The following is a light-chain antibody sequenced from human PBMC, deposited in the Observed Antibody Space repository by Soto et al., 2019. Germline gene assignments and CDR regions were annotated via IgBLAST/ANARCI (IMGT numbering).Light chain of an antibody. CDR2: AAS. V-gene: IGKV1-27*01. J-gene: IGKJ5*01. Sequence: DIQMTQSPSSLSASVGDRVTITCRASQRIYNYLAWYQQKPGQAPTLLIYAASTLKAGLPSRFSGSGSWTDFTLTISSLQPEDVATYYCHKYNSALLTFGQGTRLDI. CDR3: HKYNSALLT. CDR1: QRIYNY.